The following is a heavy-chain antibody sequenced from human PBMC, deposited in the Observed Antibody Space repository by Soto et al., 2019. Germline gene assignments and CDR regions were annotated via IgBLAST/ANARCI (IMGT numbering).Heavy chain of an antibody. V-gene: IGHV3-21*01. CDR2: ISSSSSYI. Sequence: EVQLVESGGGLVKPGGSLRLSWAASGFTFSSYSMNWVRQAPGKGLEWVSSISSSSSYIYYADSVKGRLTISRDNAKNSLSRQINSRIAEDTAVYDCARVEFGGKGPRNEAFDIWVQGTMVTVSS. CDR1: GFTFSSYS. J-gene: IGHJ3*02. D-gene: IGHD3-10*01. CDR3: ARVEFGGKGPRNEAFDI.